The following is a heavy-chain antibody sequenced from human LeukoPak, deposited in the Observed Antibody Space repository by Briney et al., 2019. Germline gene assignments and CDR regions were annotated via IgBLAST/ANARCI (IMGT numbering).Heavy chain of an antibody. CDR1: GFFFSSYG. D-gene: IGHD1-20*01. J-gene: IGHJ4*02. Sequence: GGSLRLSCAASGFFFSSYGMHWVRLAPGKGLEWVALIWYDGSNKYYADSVKGRFTISRDNSKNTLSLQMNSLRAEDTAVYYCARAHYNWNEPPFDSWDQGTLVTVSS. CDR3: ARAHYNWNEPPFDS. CDR2: IWYDGSNK. V-gene: IGHV3-33*01.